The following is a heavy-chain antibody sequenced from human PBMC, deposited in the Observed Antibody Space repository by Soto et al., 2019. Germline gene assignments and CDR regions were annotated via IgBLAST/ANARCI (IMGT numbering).Heavy chain of an antibody. J-gene: IGHJ6*02. Sequence: GESLKISCKTSGYSFTSHWIAWVRQMPGKGLEWMGIIYPSDSDIRYRPSFQGQVTISVDKSISTAYLQWSSLKASDTATYYCARQDYSNYRGGMDVWGQGTKVTFSS. CDR1: GYSFTSHW. CDR3: ARQDYSNYRGGMDV. CDR2: IYPSDSDI. V-gene: IGHV5-51*01. D-gene: IGHD2-2*01.